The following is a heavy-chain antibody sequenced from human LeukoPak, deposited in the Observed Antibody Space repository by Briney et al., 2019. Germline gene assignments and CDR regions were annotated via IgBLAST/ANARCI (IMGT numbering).Heavy chain of an antibody. V-gene: IGHV1-69*05. CDR3: ARSPGGIAVAGGDY. CDR2: IIPIFGTA. J-gene: IGHJ4*02. Sequence: ASVKVSCKASGGTFSSYAISWVRQAPGQGLEWMGRIIPIFGTANHAQKFQGRVTITTDESTSTAYMELSSLRSEDTAVYYCARSPGGIAVAGGDYWGQGTLVTVSS. D-gene: IGHD6-19*01. CDR1: GGTFSSYA.